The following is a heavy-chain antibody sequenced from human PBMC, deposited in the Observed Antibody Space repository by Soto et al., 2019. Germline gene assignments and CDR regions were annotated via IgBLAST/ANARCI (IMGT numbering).Heavy chain of an antibody. CDR2: IHSSGTF. Sequence: QVQLQESGPGLVKPSETLSLTCTVSGASISNAYWSWIRQAAGKRLEWIGRIHSSGTFNYNPSLQSRVSISRDTSKHRTSLKLSSVTAADTAVYYCARDNIVSKGYGMDVWGQGTTVTVSS. J-gene: IGHJ6*02. V-gene: IGHV4-4*07. CDR1: GASISNAY. CDR3: ARDNIVSKGYGMDV. D-gene: IGHD5-12*01.